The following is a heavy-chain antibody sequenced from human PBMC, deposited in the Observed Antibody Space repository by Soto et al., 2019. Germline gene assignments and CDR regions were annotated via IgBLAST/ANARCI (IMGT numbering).Heavy chain of an antibody. D-gene: IGHD2-15*01. CDR1: GFTFSSYG. J-gene: IGHJ4*02. V-gene: IGHV3-33*01. CDR3: AREEAYCSGGSCYRGTDY. CDR2: IWYDGSNK. Sequence: GGSLRLSCAASGFTFSSYGMHWVRQAPGKGLEWVAVIWYDGSNKYYADSVKGRFTISRDNSKNTLYLQMNSLRAEDTAVYYCAREEAYCSGGSCYRGTDYWGQGTLVTVSS.